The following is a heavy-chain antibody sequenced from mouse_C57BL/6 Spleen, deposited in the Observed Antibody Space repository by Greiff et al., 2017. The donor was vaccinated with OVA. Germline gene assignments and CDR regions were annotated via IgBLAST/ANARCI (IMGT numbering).Heavy chain of an antibody. CDR1: GYTFTGYW. V-gene: IGHV1-9*01. J-gene: IGHJ3*01. Sequence: QVQLQQSGAELMKPGASVKLSCKATGYTFTGYWIEWVKQRPGHGLEWIGEILPGSGSTNSNEKFKGKATFTADTSSNTAYMQLSSLTTEDSAIYYCARKDYGSSPFAYWGQGTLVTVSA. CDR2: ILPGSGST. D-gene: IGHD1-1*01. CDR3: ARKDYGSSPFAY.